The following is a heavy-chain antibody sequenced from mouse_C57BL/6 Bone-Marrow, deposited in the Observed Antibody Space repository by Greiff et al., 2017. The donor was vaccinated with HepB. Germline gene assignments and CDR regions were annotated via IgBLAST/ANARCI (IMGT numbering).Heavy chain of an antibody. CDR3: TRDKAYYGSSSYYFDY. D-gene: IGHD1-1*01. Sequence: EVQRVESGEGLVKPGGSLKLSCAASGFTFSSYAMSWVRQTPEKRLEWVAYISSGGDYIYYADTVKGRFTISRDNARNTLYLQMSSLKSEDTAMYYCTRDKAYYGSSSYYFDYWGQGTTLTVSS. CDR1: GFTFSSYA. CDR2: ISSGGDYI. J-gene: IGHJ2*01. V-gene: IGHV5-9-1*02.